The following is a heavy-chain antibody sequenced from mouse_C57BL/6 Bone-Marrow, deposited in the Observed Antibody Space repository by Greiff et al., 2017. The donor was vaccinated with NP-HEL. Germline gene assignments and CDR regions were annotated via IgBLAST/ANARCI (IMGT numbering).Heavy chain of an antibody. J-gene: IGHJ2*01. D-gene: IGHD2-2*01. CDR2: ISSGGDYI. CDR3: TRSTRVTTGPAFFDY. Sequence: EVMLVESGEGLVKPGGSLKLSCAASGFTFSSYAMSWVRQTPEKRLEWVAYISSGGDYIYYADTVKGRFTISRDNARNTLYLQMSRLKSEDTAMYYCTRSTRVTTGPAFFDYWGQGTTLTVSS. CDR1: GFTFSSYA. V-gene: IGHV5-9-1*02.